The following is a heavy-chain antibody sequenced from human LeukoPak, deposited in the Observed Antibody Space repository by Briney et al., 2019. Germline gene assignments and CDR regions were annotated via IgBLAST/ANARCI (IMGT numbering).Heavy chain of an antibody. CDR3: ARERREQLLPPYTRLVTYFDY. J-gene: IGHJ4*02. Sequence: SETLSLTCTVSGGSISSSSYYWGWIRQPPGKGLEWIGSIYYSGSIYYNPSLKSRVTISVDTSKNQLSLKLRSVTAADTAVYYCARERREQLLPPYTRLVTYFDYWGQGTLVTVSS. CDR2: IYYSGSI. D-gene: IGHD1-26*01. CDR1: GGSISSSSYY. V-gene: IGHV4-39*07.